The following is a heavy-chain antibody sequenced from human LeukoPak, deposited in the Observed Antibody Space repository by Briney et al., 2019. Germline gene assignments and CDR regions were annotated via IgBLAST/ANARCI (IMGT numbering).Heavy chain of an antibody. D-gene: IGHD3/OR15-3a*01. J-gene: IGHJ4*02. CDR2: ISGGGSST. CDR3: AKGVWTDYTITHFDY. Sequence: GGSLRLSCTASGFRFSNYAMNWVRQAPGKGLEWVSVISGGGSSTNYADSVKGRLTISRENSKNTLYLQMSSLRAEDTAVYYCAKGVWTDYTITHFDYWGQGTLVTVSS. CDR1: GFRFSNYA. V-gene: IGHV3-23*01.